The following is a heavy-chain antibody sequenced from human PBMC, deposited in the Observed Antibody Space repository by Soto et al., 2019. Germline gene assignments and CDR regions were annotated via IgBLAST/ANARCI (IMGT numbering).Heavy chain of an antibody. Sequence: QVQLVESGRGVVQPGRSLRLSCAASGFTFSSYAMHWVRQAPGKGLEWVAVISYDGSNKYYADSVKGRFTISRDNSKNTLYLQMNSLRAEDTAVYYCARDRGGNSGYFDYWGQGTLVTVSS. CDR3: ARDRGGNSGYFDY. CDR2: ISYDGSNK. CDR1: GFTFSSYA. D-gene: IGHD2-21*02. J-gene: IGHJ4*02. V-gene: IGHV3-30-3*01.